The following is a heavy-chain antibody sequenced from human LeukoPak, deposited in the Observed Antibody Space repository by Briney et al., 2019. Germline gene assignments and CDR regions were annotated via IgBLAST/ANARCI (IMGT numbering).Heavy chain of an antibody. CDR2: ISSSSSYI. V-gene: IGHV3-21*01. D-gene: IGHD4-11*01. Sequence: GGSLRLSCAASGFTFSSYSMNWVRQAPGKGLEWVSSISSSSSYIYYADSVKGRFTISRDNAKNSLYLQMNSLRAEYTAVYYCARANSNYGVFDIGAKGTGVTVS. J-gene: IGHJ3*02. CDR3: ARANSNYGVFDI. CDR1: GFTFSSYS.